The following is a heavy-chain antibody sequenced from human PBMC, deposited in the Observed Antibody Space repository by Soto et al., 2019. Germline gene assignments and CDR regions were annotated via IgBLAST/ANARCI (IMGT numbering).Heavy chain of an antibody. D-gene: IGHD6-19*01. Sequence: ETLSLTCAVYGGSFSGYYWSWIRQSPGKGLEWIGEVNPTGSTKYNPSLKSRVTISVDTSKNQFSLNLNSVTAADTALYYCARSREQWLVDAFDIWGQGTMVTVSS. CDR1: GGSFSGYY. CDR3: ARSREQWLVDAFDI. J-gene: IGHJ3*02. CDR2: VNPTGST. V-gene: IGHV4-34*01.